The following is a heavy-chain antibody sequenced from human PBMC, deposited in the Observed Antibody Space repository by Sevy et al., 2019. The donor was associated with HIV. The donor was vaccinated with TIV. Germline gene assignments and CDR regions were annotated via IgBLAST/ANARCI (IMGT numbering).Heavy chain of an antibody. D-gene: IGHD4-17*01. J-gene: IGHJ5*02. CDR2: IYYSGST. CDR1: SGSISSSSYY. V-gene: IGHV4-39*01. Sequence: SETQSLTCSVSSGSISSSSYYWGWIRQPPGKGLEWIGTIYYSGSTYYSPSLKSRVSISVDTSKNQFSLKLISVTAADTAVYYCARVVYGDYVNYFDPWGQGTLVTVSS. CDR3: ARVVYGDYVNYFDP.